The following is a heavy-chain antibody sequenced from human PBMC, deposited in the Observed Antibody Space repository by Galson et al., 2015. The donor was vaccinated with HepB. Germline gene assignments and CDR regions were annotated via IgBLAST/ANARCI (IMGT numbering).Heavy chain of an antibody. V-gene: IGHV3-23*01. CDR2: ISGSGGST. D-gene: IGHD3-3*01. J-gene: IGHJ6*03. CDR3: AKFPYFGYDFWSGYAVGGYYYYYMDV. Sequence: SLRLSCAASGFTFSSYAMSWVRQAPGKGLEWVSAISGSGGSTYYADSVKGRFTISRDNSKNTLYLQMNSLRAEDTAVYYCAKFPYFGYDFWSGYAVGGYYYYYMDVWGKGTTVTVSS. CDR1: GFTFSSYA.